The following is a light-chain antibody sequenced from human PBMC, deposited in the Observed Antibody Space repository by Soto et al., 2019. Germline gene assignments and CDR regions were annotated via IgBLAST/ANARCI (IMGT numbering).Light chain of an antibody. V-gene: IGLV1-44*01. CDR2: SND. J-gene: IGLJ2*01. CDR3: SAWDDSLNGPG. CDR1: SSNVGRNT. Sequence: QSVLTQPPSASGTPGQRVTISCSGSSSNVGRNTVFWYQQFPGTAPKLLIDSNDQRPSGVPDRFSGSRSGTSASLAISGLQSEDEADYYCSAWDDSLNGPGFGGGTKVTVL.